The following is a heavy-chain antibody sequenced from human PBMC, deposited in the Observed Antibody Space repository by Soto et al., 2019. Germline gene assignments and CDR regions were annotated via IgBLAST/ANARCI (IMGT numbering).Heavy chain of an antibody. D-gene: IGHD6-6*01. CDR2: IIPIFGTA. V-gene: IGHV1-69*13. CDR3: ASRLSTEYNSSSVYYYYYMDV. J-gene: IGHJ6*03. Sequence: ASVKVSCKASGGTFSSYAISWVRQAPGQGLEWMGGIIPIFGTANYAQKFQGRVTITADESTSTAYMELSSLRSEDTAVDYCASRLSTEYNSSSVYYYYYMDVWGKGTTVTVSS. CDR1: GGTFSSYA.